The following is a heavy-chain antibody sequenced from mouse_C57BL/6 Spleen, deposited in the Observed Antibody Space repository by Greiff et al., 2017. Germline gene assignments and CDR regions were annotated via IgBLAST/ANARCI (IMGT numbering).Heavy chain of an antibody. V-gene: IGHV1-26*01. J-gene: IGHJ2*01. Sequence: VQLLQSGPDLVKPGASVKISCKASGFTFTDYYMNWVQQTHGKSLEWIGDINPNNGGTSYDQKFKGKATLTVDKSSSTAYMELRSLTSEDSAVYYCARRGWFDYWGQGTTLTVSS. CDR2: INPNNGGT. CDR3: ARRGWFDY. D-gene: IGHD1-1*02. CDR1: GFTFTDYY.